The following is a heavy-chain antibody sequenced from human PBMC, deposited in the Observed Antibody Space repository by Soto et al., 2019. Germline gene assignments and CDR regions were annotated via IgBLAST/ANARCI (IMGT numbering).Heavy chain of an antibody. V-gene: IGHV4-31*03. J-gene: IGHJ4*02. CDR1: GGSIGSCGYY. Sequence: PSETLSLTCTVSGGSIGSCGYYWSWIRQHPGKGLEWIGYIYYSGSTYYNPSLKSRVTISVDRSKNQFSLKLSSVTAADTAVYYCARARKMATPEPGYYFDYWGQGTLVTVSS. CDR3: ARARKMATPEPGYYFDY. D-gene: IGHD5-12*01. CDR2: IYYSGST.